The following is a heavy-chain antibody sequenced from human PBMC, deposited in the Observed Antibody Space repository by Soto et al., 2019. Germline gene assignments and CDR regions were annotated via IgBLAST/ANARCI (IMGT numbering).Heavy chain of an antibody. D-gene: IGHD1-26*01. CDR1: GGSISSGGYY. CDR3: ARERGDYYYYGMDV. J-gene: IGHJ6*02. V-gene: IGHV4-31*03. Sequence: SETLSLTCTVSGGSISSGGYYWSWIRQHPGKGLEWIGCIYYSGSTYYNPSLKSRVTISVDTSKNQFSLKLSSVTAADTAVYYCARERGDYYYYGMDVWGQGTTVTVSS. CDR2: IYYSGST.